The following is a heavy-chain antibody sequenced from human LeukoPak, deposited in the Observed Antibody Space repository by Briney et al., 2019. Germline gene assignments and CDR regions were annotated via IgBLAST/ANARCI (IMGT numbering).Heavy chain of an antibody. CDR3: ARDLGYYDSSGDDY. J-gene: IGHJ4*02. CDR2: IDGSGQTT. Sequence: QSGGSLRLSCAASGLTFRSSAMSWVRQAPGKGLGWVAAIDGSGQTTYYADSVKGRFTISRDNSRNTLYLQLTSLRVDDTAVYYCARDLGYYDSSGDDYWGQGTLVTVSS. V-gene: IGHV3-23*01. CDR1: GLTFRSSA. D-gene: IGHD3-22*01.